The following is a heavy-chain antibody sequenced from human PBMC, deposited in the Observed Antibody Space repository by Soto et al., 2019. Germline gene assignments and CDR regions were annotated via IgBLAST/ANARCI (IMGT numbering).Heavy chain of an antibody. Sequence: PGGSLRLSCAASGFTFSSYAMSWVRQAPGKGLEWVSAISGSGGSTYYADSVKGRFTISRDNSKNTLYLQMSSLRAEDTAVYYCVIRLSGWNREFDYWGQGTLVTVSS. D-gene: IGHD6-19*01. J-gene: IGHJ4*02. CDR1: GFTFSSYA. V-gene: IGHV3-23*01. CDR3: VIRLSGWNREFDY. CDR2: ISGSGGST.